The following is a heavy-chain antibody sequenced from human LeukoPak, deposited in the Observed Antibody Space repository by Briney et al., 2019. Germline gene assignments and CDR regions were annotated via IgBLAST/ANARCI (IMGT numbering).Heavy chain of an antibody. CDR2: IWSDGSNK. CDR3: ARAPGSPLTS. D-gene: IGHD3-9*01. V-gene: IGHV3-33*01. J-gene: IGHJ4*02. CDR1: GFTFSSYG. Sequence: GRSLRLSCAASGFTFSSYGMHWVRQAPGKGLEWVAVIWSDGSNKFYADSVKGRFTISRDNSKNTLWLQMNTLRAEDTGVYYCARAPGSPLTSWGQGTLVTVSS.